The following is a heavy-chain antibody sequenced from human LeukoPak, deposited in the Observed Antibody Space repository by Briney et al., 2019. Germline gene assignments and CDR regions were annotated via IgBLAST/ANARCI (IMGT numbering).Heavy chain of an antibody. D-gene: IGHD4-23*01. CDR2: INSDGSST. V-gene: IGHV3-74*01. Sequence: PGGSLRLSCAASGFTFSSYGMHWLRQAPGQGLVWVSRINSDGSSTSYADSVKGRFTISRDNAKNTLYLQMNSLRAEDTAVYYCAREDYGGDGYYFDYWGQGTLVTVSS. J-gene: IGHJ4*02. CDR1: GFTFSSYG. CDR3: AREDYGGDGYYFDY.